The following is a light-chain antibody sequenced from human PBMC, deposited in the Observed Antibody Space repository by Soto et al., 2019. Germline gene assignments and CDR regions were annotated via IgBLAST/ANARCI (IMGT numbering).Light chain of an antibody. CDR1: QSISMF. J-gene: IGKJ1*01. Sequence: MTQSPSTLSVSPGDRVTITCRASQSISMFLAWYQQKPGKAPRLLIYGATTRDTGVPARFSGCGSGTEFTLTISSLQSEDFAVYYCQQYNNCPRTFGQGTKVDIK. V-gene: IGKV3-15*01. CDR3: QQYNNCPRT. CDR2: GAT.